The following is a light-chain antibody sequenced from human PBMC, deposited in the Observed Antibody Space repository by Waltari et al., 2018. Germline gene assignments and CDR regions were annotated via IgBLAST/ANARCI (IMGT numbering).Light chain of an antibody. CDR3: AAWDDSLKGVL. Sequence: QSVLTQTPSVSEAPRQRVTISCSGSRSNLGNNPVTWYQQVPGKAPKLLVFADDLLPSGVSDRFSGSKSGTSASLAISGLRSEDEGVYFCAAWDDSLKGVLFGGGTKLTVL. V-gene: IGLV1-36*01. CDR2: ADD. J-gene: IGLJ2*01. CDR1: RSNLGNNP.